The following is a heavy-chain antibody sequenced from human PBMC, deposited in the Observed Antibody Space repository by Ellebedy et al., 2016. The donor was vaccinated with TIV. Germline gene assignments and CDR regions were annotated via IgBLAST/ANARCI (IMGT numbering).Heavy chain of an antibody. V-gene: IGHV5-51*01. D-gene: IGHD6-19*01. Sequence: GESLKISCKGSGYSFTNYWIGWVRQMPGKGLEWMGIIYPGDSDTRYSPSFQGQVTLSVDESISTDYLQWSSLKASDTAMYYCARRLYSSGCFDYWGQGTLVTVSS. CDR3: ARRLYSSGCFDY. J-gene: IGHJ4*02. CDR2: IYPGDSDT. CDR1: GYSFTNYW.